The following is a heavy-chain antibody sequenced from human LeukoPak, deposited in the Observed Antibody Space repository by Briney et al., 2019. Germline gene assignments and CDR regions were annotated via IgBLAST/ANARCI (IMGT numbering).Heavy chain of an antibody. J-gene: IGHJ4*02. V-gene: IGHV3-33*01. D-gene: IGHD3-10*01. CDR2: IWYDGSNK. Sequence: GGSLRLSCAASGFTFSSYGMHWVRQAPGKGLEWVAVIWYDGSNKYYADSVKGRFTISRDNSKNTLYLQMNSLRAEDTAVYYCAGEMGTRDYYGSGSYYFDYWGQGTLVTVSS. CDR3: AGEMGTRDYYGSGSYYFDY. CDR1: GFTFSSYG.